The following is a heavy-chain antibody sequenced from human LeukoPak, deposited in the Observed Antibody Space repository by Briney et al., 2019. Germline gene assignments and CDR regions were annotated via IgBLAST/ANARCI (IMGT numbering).Heavy chain of an antibody. CDR3: ARYCSSNSCPYYNGMDV. J-gene: IGHJ6*02. D-gene: IGHD2-2*01. V-gene: IGHV4-39*01. CDR1: GGSISSSNYY. Sequence: SETLSLTCIVSGGSISSSNYYWGWIRQPPGKGLEWSGNIYYSGSTYYNPSLKSRVTMSVDTSKNQFSLKLSSVTAADTAVYYCARYCSSNSCPYYNGMDVWGQGTTVTVSS. CDR2: IYYSGST.